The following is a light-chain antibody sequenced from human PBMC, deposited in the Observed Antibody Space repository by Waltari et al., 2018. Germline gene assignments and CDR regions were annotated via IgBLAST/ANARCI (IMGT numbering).Light chain of an antibody. CDR2: DVN. CDR1: TSDVGKYNL. J-gene: IGLJ3*02. V-gene: IGLV2-23*02. Sequence: QSALTQTATVSGSPGQSIPIPCTGPTSDVGKYNLVSWYQQHPGKAPTLIIYDVNKRPSGVSNRFSGSKSGNTASLTISGLQAADEAYYYCCSYAGSAISVFGGGTKVTVL. CDR3: CSYAGSAISV.